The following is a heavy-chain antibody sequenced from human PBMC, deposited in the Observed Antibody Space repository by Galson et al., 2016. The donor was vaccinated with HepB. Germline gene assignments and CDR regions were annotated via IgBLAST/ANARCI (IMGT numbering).Heavy chain of an antibody. V-gene: IGHV4-4*01. Sequence: ETLSLTCTVSGGSISNDDWWSWVRQSPGKGLEWIGEIYRSGSTHYNPSLKSRATISVDKSNNRFSLRLNSVSAADTAIYFCASNGWYCLDYWGHGTLVTVSS. CDR3: ASNGWYCLDY. CDR1: GGSISNDDW. J-gene: IGHJ4*01. CDR2: IYRSGST. D-gene: IGHD6-19*01.